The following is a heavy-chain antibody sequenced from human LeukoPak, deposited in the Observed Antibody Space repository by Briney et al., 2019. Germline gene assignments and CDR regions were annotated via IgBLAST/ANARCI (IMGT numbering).Heavy chain of an antibody. CDR3: ARYSSSSEGDY. V-gene: IGHV5-51*01. J-gene: IGHJ4*02. CDR2: IYPGNSDT. CDR1: GYSFTNYW. Sequence: GESLKISCKGSGYSFTNYWIGWVRQMPGKGLEWMGIIYPGNSDTRYSLSFQGQVTISADKSISTAYLQWSSLKASDTAMYYCARYSSSSEGDYWGQGTLVTVSS. D-gene: IGHD6-6*01.